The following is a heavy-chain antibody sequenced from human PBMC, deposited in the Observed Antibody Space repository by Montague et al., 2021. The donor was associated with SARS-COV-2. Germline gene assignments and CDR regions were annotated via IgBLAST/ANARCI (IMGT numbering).Heavy chain of an antibody. V-gene: IGHV4-34*01. CDR2: INHGGST. D-gene: IGHD2-2*02. CDR3: ARLRDGVVPAPILGVGPYYSYYYMDV. J-gene: IGHJ6*03. Sequence: SETLSLTCAVYGSSFSGYYWNWIRQSPGKGLEWIGEINHGGSTKFSPSLKGRLTISTDTSKNQFSLKLTSVAAADTAVYYCARLRDGVVPAPILGVGPYYSYYYMDVWGQGATVTVSS. CDR1: GSSFSGYY.